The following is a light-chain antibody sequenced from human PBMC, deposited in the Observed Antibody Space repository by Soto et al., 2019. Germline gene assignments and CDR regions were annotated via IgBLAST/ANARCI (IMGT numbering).Light chain of an antibody. Sequence: QSVLTQPPSVSGAPGQRVTISCTGSSSNIGAGYDVHGYQQLPGTAPKLLIYGNSNRPSGVPDRFSGSKSGTSASLAITGLQVEDEADYYCQSYDSSLSAVFGGGTQLTVL. J-gene: IGLJ7*01. CDR2: GNS. CDR3: QSYDSSLSAV. CDR1: SSNIGAGYD. V-gene: IGLV1-40*01.